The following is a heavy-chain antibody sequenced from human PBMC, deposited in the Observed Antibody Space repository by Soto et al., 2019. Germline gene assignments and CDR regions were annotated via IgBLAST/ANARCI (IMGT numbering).Heavy chain of an antibody. CDR2: ILVGGST. CDR3: AEETATGGGAFHI. J-gene: IGHJ3*02. D-gene: IGHD2-8*02. Sequence: LXRSCVASGFTCSSYDMSWFRQAPGKGLEWVSTILVGGSTHYPDSVKGRFTISRDNSKNTAFLQMSSLTAGDTAVYYCAEETATGGGAFHICGQGTVVTGSS. CDR1: GFTCSSYD. V-gene: IGHV3-23*01.